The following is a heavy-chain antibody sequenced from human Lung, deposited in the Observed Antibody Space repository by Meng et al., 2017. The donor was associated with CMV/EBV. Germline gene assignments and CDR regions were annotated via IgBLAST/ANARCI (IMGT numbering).Heavy chain of an antibody. Sequence: GGSLRLXXTASGFSFGDYAMNWVRQAPGKGLEWVGFIRSKGYGGTREYAASVKGRFTISRDDSKTIAYLQMNSLKTEDTAVYYCTRGGTIFGMVTSFDYWGQGXLVTVSS. CDR2: IRSKGYGGTR. CDR1: GFSFGDYA. J-gene: IGHJ4*02. D-gene: IGHD3-3*01. V-gene: IGHV3-49*04. CDR3: TRGGTIFGMVTSFDY.